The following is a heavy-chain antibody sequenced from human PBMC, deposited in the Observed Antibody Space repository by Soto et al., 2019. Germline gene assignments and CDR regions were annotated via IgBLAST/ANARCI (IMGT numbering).Heavy chain of an antibody. Sequence: LRLSCAASGFTFSSYSMNWVRQAPGKGLEWVSSISSSSSYIYYADSVKGRFTISRDNAKNSLYLQMNSLRAEDTAVYYCARVGMVIYFDYWGQGTLVTVSS. CDR2: ISSSSSYI. V-gene: IGHV3-21*01. CDR3: ARVGMVIYFDY. J-gene: IGHJ4*02. CDR1: GFTFSSYS. D-gene: IGHD3-22*01.